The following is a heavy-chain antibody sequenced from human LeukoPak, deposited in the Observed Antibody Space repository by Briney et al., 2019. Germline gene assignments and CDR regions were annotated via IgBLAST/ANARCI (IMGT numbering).Heavy chain of an antibody. V-gene: IGHV3-74*01. Sequence: GGSLRLSCAASGFTFSKYWMHWVRQAPGKGLVWVSRIYIDGTGIVYAGSVKGRFIISRDNAKNTLYLQMNSLRVEDTAVYYCARAPPSNGYSYHFDIWGQGTMVTVSS. CDR3: ARAPPSNGYSYHFDI. CDR2: IYIDGTGI. CDR1: GFTFSKYW. D-gene: IGHD5-18*01. J-gene: IGHJ3*02.